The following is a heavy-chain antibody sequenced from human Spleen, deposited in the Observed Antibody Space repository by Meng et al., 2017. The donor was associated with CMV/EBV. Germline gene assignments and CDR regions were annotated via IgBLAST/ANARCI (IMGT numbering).Heavy chain of an antibody. V-gene: IGHV3-7*01. Sequence: GESLKISCAASGFTFSSYGMHWVHQAPGKGLERVANIREDGSDKYYVDSVKGRFTISRDNAKNSLYLQLNSLRAEDTAVYYCARDLPYSSSYYFDPWGQGTLVTVSS. CDR3: ARDLPYSSSYYFDP. CDR1: GFTFSSYG. D-gene: IGHD1-26*01. CDR2: IREDGSDK. J-gene: IGHJ5*02.